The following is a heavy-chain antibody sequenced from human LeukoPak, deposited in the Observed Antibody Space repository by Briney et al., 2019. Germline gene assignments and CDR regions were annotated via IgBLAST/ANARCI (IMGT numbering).Heavy chain of an antibody. J-gene: IGHJ6*03. D-gene: IGHD2-15*01. CDR2: IYYSGST. CDR1: GGSISSRSYY. V-gene: IGHV4-39*01. CDR3: ATSGRPTRWSSMDV. Sequence: SETLSLTCTVSGGSISSRSYYWGWVRQPPGKGLEWIGGIYYSGSTYYNPALKSRVTIHVDTSKHQFSLKLSSVTAADTAVYYCATSGRPTRWSSMDVWGKGTTVIVPS.